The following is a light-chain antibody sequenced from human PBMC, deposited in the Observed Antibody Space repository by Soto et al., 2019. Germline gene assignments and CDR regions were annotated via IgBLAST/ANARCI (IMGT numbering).Light chain of an antibody. CDR2: AAS. V-gene: IGKV1-39*01. CDR1: QSISRN. CDR3: QQSFTTASIT. Sequence: DIQMTQSPSSLSASVGDRVTITCRASQSISRNLNWYQHKPGKAPKLLIYAASNLQNGVPSRFRGGGSGTEFTLSINSLQPEDFVTYYCQQSFTTASITFGQGTRLEIK. J-gene: IGKJ5*01.